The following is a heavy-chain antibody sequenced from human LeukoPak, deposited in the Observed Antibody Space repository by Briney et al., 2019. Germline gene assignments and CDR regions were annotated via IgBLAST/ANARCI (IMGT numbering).Heavy chain of an antibody. CDR1: GFTFSSYE. CDR2: ISSSGSTI. CDR3: ARGTAVFAGTPSFGY. J-gene: IGHJ4*02. V-gene: IGHV3-48*03. D-gene: IGHD2-15*01. Sequence: GGSLRLSCAASGFTFSSYEMNWVRQAPGKGLERVSYISSSGSTIYYADSVRGRFTISRDNSKNTLYLQMNSLRAEDTAVYYCARGTAVFAGTPSFGYWGQGTLVTVSS.